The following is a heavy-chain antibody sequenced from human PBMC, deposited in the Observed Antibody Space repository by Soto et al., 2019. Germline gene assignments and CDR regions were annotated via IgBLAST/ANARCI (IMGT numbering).Heavy chain of an antibody. V-gene: IGHV3-9*01. J-gene: IGHJ4*02. CDR2: ISWNSAYI. CDR3: VEDLSYGSSSSFHH. D-gene: IGHD6-6*01. CDR1: GFKFDDYV. Sequence: GGSLRLSCAGSGFKFDDYVMHWVRQVPGKGPEWLSGISWNSAYIGYAESVKGRFTISRDNAKNSLYMQMNSLRPEDTGLYYCVEDLSYGSSSSFHHWGQGTQVTVS.